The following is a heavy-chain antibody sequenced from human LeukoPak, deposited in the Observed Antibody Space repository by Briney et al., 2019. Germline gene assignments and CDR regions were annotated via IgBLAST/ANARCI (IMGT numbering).Heavy chain of an antibody. CDR3: ARELSTSSTAFDM. CDR1: GGSFSDYY. CDR2: INPNRGSL. V-gene: IGHV4-34*01. Sequence: SETLSLTCAIYGGSFSDYYWSWIRLPPGKDLEWIGEINPNRGSLNYNPSLKSRVTISVDTSNNQFSLKVTSMTAADTAVYYCARELSTSSTAFDMWGQGTMVTVSS. J-gene: IGHJ3*02. D-gene: IGHD2-2*01.